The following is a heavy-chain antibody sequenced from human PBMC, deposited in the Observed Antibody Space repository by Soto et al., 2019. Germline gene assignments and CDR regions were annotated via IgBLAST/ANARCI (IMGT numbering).Heavy chain of an antibody. Sequence: KESGPTLVKPTQTLTLTCPFSGFSLYTGGVGVAWIRQPPGKALEWLALIYWDDDKRYSPSLKNRLTITKDTSKRQVVLSMTDMDPVDTATYFCTHTDSRTSLAMDYWGQGTLVTVSS. CDR3: THTDSRTSLAMDY. J-gene: IGHJ4*02. V-gene: IGHV2-5*02. D-gene: IGHD2-21*02. CDR1: GFSLYTGGVG. CDR2: IYWDDDK.